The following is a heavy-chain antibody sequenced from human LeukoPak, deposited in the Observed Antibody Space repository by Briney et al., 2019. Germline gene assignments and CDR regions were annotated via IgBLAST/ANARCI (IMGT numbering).Heavy chain of an antibody. CDR1: GFTFSSYG. CDR3: AKDREWELLFGEQIDY. Sequence: GGSLRLSCAASGFTFSSYGMHWVRQAPGKGLEWVAFIRYDGSNKYYADSVKGRFTISRDNSKNTLYLQMNSLRAEDTAVYYCAKDREWELLFGEQIDYWGQGTLITVSS. D-gene: IGHD1-26*01. J-gene: IGHJ4*02. V-gene: IGHV3-30*02. CDR2: IRYDGSNK.